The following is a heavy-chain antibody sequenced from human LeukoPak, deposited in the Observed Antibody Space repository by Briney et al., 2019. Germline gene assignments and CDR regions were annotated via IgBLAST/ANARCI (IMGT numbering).Heavy chain of an antibody. V-gene: IGHV4-39*01. Sequence: SETLSLTCTVSGGSISSSSYYWGWIRQPPGKGLEWIGSIYYSGSTYYNPSLKSRVTISVDTSKNQFSLKLSSVTAADTAVYYCARSAFVGNWGQGTLVTVSS. CDR3: ARSAFVGN. D-gene: IGHD3-10*01. J-gene: IGHJ4*02. CDR1: GGSISSSSYY. CDR2: IYYSGST.